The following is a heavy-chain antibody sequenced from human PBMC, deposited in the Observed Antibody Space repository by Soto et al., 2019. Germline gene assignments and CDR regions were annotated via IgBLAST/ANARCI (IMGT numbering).Heavy chain of an antibody. D-gene: IGHD2-2*01. CDR1: GFIFKDYA. CDR3: AKSKGGTSTWPED. V-gene: IGHV3-23*04. CDR2: ISSGGST. Sequence: EVQLVESGGGLVQPGGSLRLSCEASGFIFKDYAMTWVRQAPGAGREWVSTISSGGSTFYAESVRGRFTISRDNSKNTLYLQLNSLKTDDTAVYFCAKSKGGTSTWPEDWGQGSLVTVSS. J-gene: IGHJ4*02.